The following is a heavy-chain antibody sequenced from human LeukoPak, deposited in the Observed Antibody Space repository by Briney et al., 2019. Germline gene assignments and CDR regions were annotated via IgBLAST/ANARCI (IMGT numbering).Heavy chain of an antibody. D-gene: IGHD3-22*01. CDR3: ARGFDSNDYFYYYMVV. Sequence: SETVSLTCAVYGGSFSGYYWIWIRQPPGKGLEWIGEIIHSGTTTYNPSLRSRLTISVDTSKNQFSLKLNSVTAADTAVYYCARGFDSNDYFYYYMVVWGKGTMVTVSS. CDR2: IIHSGTT. J-gene: IGHJ6*03. CDR1: GGSFSGYY. V-gene: IGHV4-34*01.